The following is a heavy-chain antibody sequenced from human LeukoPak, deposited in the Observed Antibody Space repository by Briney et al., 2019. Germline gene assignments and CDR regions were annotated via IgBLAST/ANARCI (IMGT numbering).Heavy chain of an antibody. J-gene: IGHJ6*03. V-gene: IGHV1-69*05. CDR2: IIPIFGTA. CDR1: GGTFSSYA. D-gene: IGHD1/OR15-1a*01. CDR3: ARGNSYYYYMDV. Sequence: WASVKVSCKASGGTFSSYAISWVRQAPGQGLEWMGGIIPIFGTANYALKFQGRVTITTDESTSTAYMELSSLRSEDTAVYYCARGNSYYYYMDVWGKGTTVTVSS.